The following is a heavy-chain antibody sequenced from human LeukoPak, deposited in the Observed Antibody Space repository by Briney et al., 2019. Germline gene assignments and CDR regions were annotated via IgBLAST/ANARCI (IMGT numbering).Heavy chain of an antibody. D-gene: IGHD5-24*01. CDR1: GYTFTGYY. CDR2: INPNNGGT. V-gene: IGHV1-2*02. J-gene: IGHJ4*02. CDR3: ARIGYNHYFDY. Sequence: ASVKVSCKASGYTFTGYYMHWVRQAPGQGLEWMGWINPNNGGTNYAQTFQGRVTMTRDTSITTAYLELSRLRSDDTAVYYCARIGYNHYFDYWGQGTLVTVSS.